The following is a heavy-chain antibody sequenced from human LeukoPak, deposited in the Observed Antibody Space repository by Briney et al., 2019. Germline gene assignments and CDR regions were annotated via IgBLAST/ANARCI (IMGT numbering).Heavy chain of an antibody. V-gene: IGHV5-51*01. D-gene: IGHD1-26*01. CDR3: ERLTNLYSGSHWY. J-gene: IGHJ4*02. CDR1: GYSFTSYW. Sequence: GESLKISCKGSGYSFTSYWIARVRQMPGKGLEWMGIIYPGDSDTRYSPSFQGQVTISADKFISNAYLQWRSLKASDTAMYYCERLTNLYSGSHWYWGQGTLVTVSS. CDR2: IYPGDSDT.